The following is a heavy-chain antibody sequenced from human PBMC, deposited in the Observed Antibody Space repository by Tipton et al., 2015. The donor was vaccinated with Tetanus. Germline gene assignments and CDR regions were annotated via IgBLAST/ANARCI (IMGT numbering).Heavy chain of an antibody. CDR2: IDYSGNT. CDR3: ARDRGLTTGGGIGMDV. D-gene: IGHD4-17*01. Sequence: TLSLTCSVSGGSISTYYWSWIRQPPGKGLEWIGYIDYSGNTNYNPSPKSRVTSSVDTSKNQFSLKLSSVTAADTAVYYCARDRGLTTGGGIGMDVWGQGTTVTVSS. CDR1: GGSISTYY. J-gene: IGHJ6*02. V-gene: IGHV4-59*01.